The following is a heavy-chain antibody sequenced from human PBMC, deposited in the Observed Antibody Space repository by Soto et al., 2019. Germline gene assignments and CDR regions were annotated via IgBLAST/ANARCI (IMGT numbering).Heavy chain of an antibody. CDR1: GYTFTSYG. Sequence: GASVKVSCKASGYTFTSYGISWVRQAPGQGLEWMGWISAYNGNTNYAQKLQGRVTMTTDTSTSTAYMELRSLRSDDTAVYYCARDQRYCSSTSCTYYYYGMDVWGQGTTVTVSS. CDR2: ISAYNGNT. D-gene: IGHD2-2*01. V-gene: IGHV1-18*01. CDR3: ARDQRYCSSTSCTYYYYGMDV. J-gene: IGHJ6*02.